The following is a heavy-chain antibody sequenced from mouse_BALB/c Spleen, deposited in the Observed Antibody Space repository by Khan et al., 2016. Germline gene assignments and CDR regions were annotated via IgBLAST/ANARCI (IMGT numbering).Heavy chain of an antibody. J-gene: IGHJ4*01. V-gene: IGHV9-1*02. CDR1: GYTFTNYG. Sequence: QIQLVQSGPELKKPGETVKISCKAAGYTFTNYGMNWVKQAPGKGLKWMGWINTYTGEPTYADDFKGRFAFSLETSASTAYLQINNLKNEDMATYFCARRSGYLSAMDYRGQGTSVTVSS. CDR3: ARRSGYLSAMDY. CDR2: INTYTGEP. D-gene: IGHD1-3*01.